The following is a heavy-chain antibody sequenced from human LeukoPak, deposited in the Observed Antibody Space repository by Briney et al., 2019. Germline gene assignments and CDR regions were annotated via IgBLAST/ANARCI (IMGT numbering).Heavy chain of an antibody. CDR3: AREWRTEGSFDY. D-gene: IGHD1-14*01. V-gene: IGHV4-59*01. CDR2: IYYSGST. J-gene: IGHJ4*02. Sequence: PSETLSLTCTVSGGSISSYYWSWIRQPPGKGLEWIGYIYYSGSTNYNPSLKSRVTISVDTSKNQFSLKLSSVTAADTAVYYCAREWRTEGSFDYWGQGTLATVSS. CDR1: GGSISSYY.